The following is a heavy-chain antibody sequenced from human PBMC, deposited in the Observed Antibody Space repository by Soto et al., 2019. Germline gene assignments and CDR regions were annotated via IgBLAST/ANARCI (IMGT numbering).Heavy chain of an antibody. CDR3: ARDGYGDPYYYYGMDV. V-gene: IGHV3-48*03. D-gene: IGHD4-17*01. J-gene: IGHJ6*02. CDR2: ISTSGDTI. CDR1: GFAFGFYE. Sequence: PGGSLRLSCAASGFAFGFYEMNWVPQAPGKGREWVSYISTSGDTIYYADSVKGRCTISRDNARNSLYLQMNSLRAEDTAVYYCARDGYGDPYYYYGMDVWGQGTTVTVSS.